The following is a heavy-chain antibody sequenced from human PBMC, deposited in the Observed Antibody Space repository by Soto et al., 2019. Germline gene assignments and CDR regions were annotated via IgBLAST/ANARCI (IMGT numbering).Heavy chain of an antibody. CDR3: ARSDDTAMVLGRDF. CDR1: GGTFSSYA. Sequence: SVKFACKSSGGTFSSYAISWVRQAPGQGLEWMGGVIPVVGTANYAQKFQGRVTITADESTSTAYMELSSLRSEDTAGYYCARSDDTAMVLGRDFGGQGTRVTVS. D-gene: IGHD5-18*01. CDR2: VIPVVGTA. V-gene: IGHV1-69*13. J-gene: IGHJ6*02.